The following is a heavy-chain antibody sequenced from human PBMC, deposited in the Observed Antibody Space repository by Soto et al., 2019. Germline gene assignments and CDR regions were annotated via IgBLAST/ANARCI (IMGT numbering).Heavy chain of an antibody. J-gene: IGHJ5*02. CDR2: IIPIAAIA. V-gene: IGHV1-69*02. CDR3: ARGSTIVRGAPSWFDP. CDR1: GGIFSRYT. Sequence: QIQLVQSGAEVKKPGSWVKVSCKASGGIFSRYTINWVRQAPGQGLEWMGRIIPIAAIANYTQKFQGRVTITVDKSSTTAYMELSSLRSDDTAVYYCARGSTIVRGAPSWFDPWGQGTLVTVSS. D-gene: IGHD3-10*01.